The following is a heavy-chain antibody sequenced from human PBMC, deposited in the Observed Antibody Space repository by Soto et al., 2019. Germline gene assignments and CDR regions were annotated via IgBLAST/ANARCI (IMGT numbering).Heavy chain of an antibody. CDR3: ARMATFGALNWFDP. J-gene: IGHJ5*02. V-gene: IGHV1-8*01. D-gene: IGHD3-16*01. CDR1: GYSFTNND. Sequence: ASVKVSCKASGYSFTNNDVTWVRQATGQGLEWMGWVNPGSGDTGYAQKFQGRVTMTRDISIATAYMELSSLRSDDTTIYYCARMATFGALNWFDPWGQGTVVTVYS. CDR2: VNPGSGDT.